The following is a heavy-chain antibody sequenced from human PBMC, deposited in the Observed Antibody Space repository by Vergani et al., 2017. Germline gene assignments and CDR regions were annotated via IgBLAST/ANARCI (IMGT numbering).Heavy chain of an antibody. D-gene: IGHD2/OR15-2a*01. Sequence: EVQLVESGGGLVKPGGSLRLSCAASGFTFSSNYMSWVRQAPGKGLEWVSVIFSGGSTYYADSVKGRFTISRDNSKNTLYLQMNSLRAEDTAVYYCAREHSTWGKYYYYYGMDVWGQGTTVTVSS. CDR2: IFSGGST. CDR3: AREHSTWGKYYYYYGMDV. V-gene: IGHV3-66*01. J-gene: IGHJ6*02. CDR1: GFTFSSNY.